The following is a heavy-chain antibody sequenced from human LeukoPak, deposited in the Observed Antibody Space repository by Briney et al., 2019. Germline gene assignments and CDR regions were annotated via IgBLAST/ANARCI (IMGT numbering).Heavy chain of an antibody. CDR1: GGSISSSSYY. V-gene: IGHV4-39*01. CDR2: IYYSGST. Sequence: PSETLSLTCTVSGGSISSSSYYWGWIRQPPGKGLEWIGSIYYSGSTYYNPSLKSRVTISVDTSKNQFSLKLSSVTAADTAVYYCARRGGYSYGCRGYFDYWGQGTLVTVSS. J-gene: IGHJ4*02. D-gene: IGHD5-18*01. CDR3: ARRGGYSYGCRGYFDY.